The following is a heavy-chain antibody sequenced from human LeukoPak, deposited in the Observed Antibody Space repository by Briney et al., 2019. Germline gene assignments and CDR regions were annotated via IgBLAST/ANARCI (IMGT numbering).Heavy chain of an antibody. CDR3: AKDWTPHNRVYDCLDA. V-gene: IGHV3-23*01. CDR2: IGSGADL. D-gene: IGHD3-16*01. CDR1: GFSFGVHA. J-gene: IGHJ5*02. Sequence: GGSLRLSCVGSGFSFGVHAMSWVRQAPGKGPEWVATIGSGADLFYAESVKGRFTISRDDPRNTVWLQMNSLRAEDTALYYCAKDWTPHNRVYDCLDAWGQGTQVTVSS.